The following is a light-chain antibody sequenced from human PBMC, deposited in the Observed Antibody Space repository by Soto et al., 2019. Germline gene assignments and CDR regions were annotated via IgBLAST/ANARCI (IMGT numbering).Light chain of an antibody. CDR1: QSVSSN. J-gene: IGKJ5*01. CDR2: GAS. Sequence: EIVMTQSPATLSVSPGERATLSCRASQSVSSNLAWYQQTPGQAPRLLIYGASTRATGIPARFSGSGSGTEFTLTISSLQSEDFAVYYCQQYNNWPPLTFGQGTRLEIK. V-gene: IGKV3-15*01. CDR3: QQYNNWPPLT.